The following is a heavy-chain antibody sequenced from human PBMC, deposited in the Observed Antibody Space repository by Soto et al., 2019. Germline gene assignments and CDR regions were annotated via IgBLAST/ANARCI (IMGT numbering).Heavy chain of an antibody. D-gene: IGHD2-15*01. CDR3: ARESRYCSGGSCWVLPGIGY. Sequence: QVQLVQSGAEVKKPGSSVKVSCKASGGTFSSYAISWVRQAPGQGLEWMGGIIPIFGTANYAQKFQGRVPITADEYASTPDREASSLRSEATAVYYCARESRYCSGGSCWVLPGIGYWGRGTLVTVCS. CDR1: GGTFSSYA. CDR2: IIPIFGTA. V-gene: IGHV1-69*12. J-gene: IGHJ4*02.